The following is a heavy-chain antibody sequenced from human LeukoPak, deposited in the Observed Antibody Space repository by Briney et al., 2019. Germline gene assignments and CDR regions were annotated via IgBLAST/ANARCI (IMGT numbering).Heavy chain of an antibody. J-gene: IGHJ6*02. D-gene: IGHD3-9*01. Sequence: SETLSLTCTVSGGSISSGGYYWSWIRQHPGKGLVWIGYIYYSGSTYYNPPLKSQVTISVDTSKNQFSLKLSSVTAADTAVYYCARDIRIPDDYYGMDVWGQGTTVTVSS. CDR2: IYYSGST. CDR1: GGSISSGGYY. V-gene: IGHV4-31*01. CDR3: ARDIRIPDDYYGMDV.